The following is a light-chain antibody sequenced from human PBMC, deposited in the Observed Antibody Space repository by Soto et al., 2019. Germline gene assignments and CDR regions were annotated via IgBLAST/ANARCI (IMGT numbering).Light chain of an antibody. CDR2: LNT. CDR1: RSNIGTYT. Sequence: QSVLTQSPSASGTPGQTVTISCSGSRSNIGTYTVNWYQHLPGTAPTLLIYLNTQRPSGVPHRFSGSKSGTSASLAISGLQSEDEADYYCAAWDGSLSAVLFRGGTKVTVL. V-gene: IGLV1-44*01. CDR3: AAWDGSLSAVL. J-gene: IGLJ3*02.